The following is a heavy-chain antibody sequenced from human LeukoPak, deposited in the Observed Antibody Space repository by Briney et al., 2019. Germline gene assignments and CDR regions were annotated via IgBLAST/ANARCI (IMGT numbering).Heavy chain of an antibody. CDR3: ARVGDYVWGSYRSYNFDY. Sequence: GASVKVSCKPSRYTFTSYGISWVRQAPGHGLEWMGWISAYNGNTNYAQKLQGRVTMTTDTSTSTAYMELRSLRSDDTAVYYCARVGDYVWGSYRSYNFDYWGQGTLVTVSS. J-gene: IGHJ4*02. CDR2: ISAYNGNT. V-gene: IGHV1-18*01. CDR1: RYTFTSYG. D-gene: IGHD3-16*02.